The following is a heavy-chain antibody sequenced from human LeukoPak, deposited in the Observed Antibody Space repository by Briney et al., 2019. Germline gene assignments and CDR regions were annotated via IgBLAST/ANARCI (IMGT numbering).Heavy chain of an antibody. CDR1: GFTFSSYA. CDR2: ISGSGGST. Sequence: PGGSLRLSCAASGFTFSSYAMSWVRQAPGKGLEWVSAISGSGGSTYYADSVKGRFTISRDNSKNTLYLQMNSLRAEDTGVYYCAKFRLGYCSSSTCLVFDYWGQGTLVTISS. D-gene: IGHD2-2*01. J-gene: IGHJ4*02. V-gene: IGHV3-23*01. CDR3: AKFRLGYCSSSTCLVFDY.